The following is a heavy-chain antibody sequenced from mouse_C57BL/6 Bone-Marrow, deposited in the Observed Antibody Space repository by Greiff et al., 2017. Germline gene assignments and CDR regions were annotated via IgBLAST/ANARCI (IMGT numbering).Heavy chain of an antibody. CDR1: GYTFTSSW. V-gene: IGHV1-64*01. Sequence: VQLQQPGAELVKPGASVKLSCKASGYTFTSSWMHWVKQRPGQGLEWIGMIHPNSGSTNYNEKFKSKATLTVDKSSSTAYMQLRSLTAEDSAVYYWAREWKGDGYGCFAYWGQGTLVTVSA. CDR2: IHPNSGST. D-gene: IGHD2-2*01. J-gene: IGHJ3*01. CDR3: AREWKGDGYGCFAY.